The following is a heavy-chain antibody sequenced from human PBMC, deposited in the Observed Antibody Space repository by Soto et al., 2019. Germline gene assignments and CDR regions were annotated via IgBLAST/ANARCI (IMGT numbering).Heavy chain of an antibody. Sequence: QVQLVESGGGVVQPGRSLRLSCAASGFTFSSYGMHWVRQAPGKGLEWVAVISYDGSNKYYADSVKGRFTIYRDNSKNTLYLQMNSLRAEDTAVYYCAKAGATTDFDYWGQGTLVTVSS. CDR3: AKAGATTDFDY. CDR2: ISYDGSNK. J-gene: IGHJ4*02. D-gene: IGHD1-26*01. CDR1: GFTFSSYG. V-gene: IGHV3-30*18.